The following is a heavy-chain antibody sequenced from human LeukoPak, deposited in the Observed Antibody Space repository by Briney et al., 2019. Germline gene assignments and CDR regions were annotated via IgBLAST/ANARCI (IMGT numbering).Heavy chain of an antibody. V-gene: IGHV1-69*05. CDR2: IIPIFGTA. CDR3: ASDDLYGSGSSYYFDY. Sequence: SVKVSCKASGGTFSSYAISWVRQAPGQGLEWMGGIIPIFGTANYAQKFQGRVTITTDESTNTAYMELSSLRSEDTAVYYCASDDLYGSGSSYYFDYWGQGTLVTVSS. CDR1: GGTFSSYA. J-gene: IGHJ4*02. D-gene: IGHD3-10*01.